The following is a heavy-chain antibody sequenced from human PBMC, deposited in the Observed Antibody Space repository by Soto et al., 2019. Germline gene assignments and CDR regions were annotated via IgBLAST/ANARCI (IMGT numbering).Heavy chain of an antibody. D-gene: IGHD3-16*01. V-gene: IGHV3-48*01. CDR3: ARDLWGVGVPDP. Sequence: EVQLVESGGGLVQPGGSLRLSCAASGFTFSSYSMNWVRQAPGKGLEWVSYISTSSSTIYYADSVKGRFTISRDNAKNSLYLQMNSLRAEDTAVYYCARDLWGVGVPDPWCQGTLVTVSS. CDR1: GFTFSSYS. J-gene: IGHJ5*02. CDR2: ISTSSSTI.